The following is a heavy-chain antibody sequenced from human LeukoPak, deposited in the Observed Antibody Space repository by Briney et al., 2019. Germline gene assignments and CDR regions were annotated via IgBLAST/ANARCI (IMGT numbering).Heavy chain of an antibody. J-gene: IGHJ4*02. CDR2: IWYDGSNK. Sequence: GGSLRLSCAASGFTFSDYGIHWVRQAPGKGLEWVAFIWYDGSNKYYADAVKGRFTVSRDNSKNTVYLQMDILRADDTAVFYCAREYYGLDYWGRGTLVIVSS. CDR1: GFTFSDYG. CDR3: AREYYGLDY. V-gene: IGHV3-33*01. D-gene: IGHD4-17*01.